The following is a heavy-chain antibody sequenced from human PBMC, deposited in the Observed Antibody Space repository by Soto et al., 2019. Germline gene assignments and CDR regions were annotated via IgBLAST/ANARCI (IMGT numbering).Heavy chain of an antibody. CDR3: ARGAGQWLVRAESLYFQH. D-gene: IGHD6-19*01. Sequence: QVQLVQSGAEVKKPGASVKVSCKASGYTFTGYYMHWVRQAPGQGLEWMGWINPNSGGTNYAQKFQGWVTMTRDTSISTAYMELGRLRSDDTAVYYCARGAGQWLVRAESLYFQHWGQGTLVTVSS. V-gene: IGHV1-2*04. CDR2: INPNSGGT. J-gene: IGHJ1*01. CDR1: GYTFTGYY.